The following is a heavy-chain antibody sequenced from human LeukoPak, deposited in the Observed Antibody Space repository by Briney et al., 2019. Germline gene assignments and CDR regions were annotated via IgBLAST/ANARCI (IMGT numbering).Heavy chain of an antibody. CDR1: GGTFSSYA. V-gene: IGHV1-69*06. D-gene: IGHD6-19*01. CDR2: IIPIFGTA. Sequence: ASVTVSCKASGGTFSSYAISWVRQAPGQGLEWMGGIIPIFGTANYAQKFQGRVTITADKSTSTAYMELSSLRSEDTAVYYCARSIAVAGLYYYYYYYMDVWGKGTTVTVSS. J-gene: IGHJ6*03. CDR3: ARSIAVAGLYYYYYYYMDV.